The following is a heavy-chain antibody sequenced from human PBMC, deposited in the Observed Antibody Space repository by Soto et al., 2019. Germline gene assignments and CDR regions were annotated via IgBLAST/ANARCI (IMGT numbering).Heavy chain of an antibody. Sequence: ASVKVSCKASGYTFTGYYMHWVRQAPGQGLEWMGWINPNSGGTNYAQKFQGRVTMTRDTSISTAHMELSRLRSDDTAVYYCARDLFHVVVTAQEGHGMDVWGQGTTVTVSS. V-gene: IGHV1-2*02. CDR2: INPNSGGT. J-gene: IGHJ6*02. CDR3: ARDLFHVVVTAQEGHGMDV. D-gene: IGHD2-21*02. CDR1: GYTFTGYY.